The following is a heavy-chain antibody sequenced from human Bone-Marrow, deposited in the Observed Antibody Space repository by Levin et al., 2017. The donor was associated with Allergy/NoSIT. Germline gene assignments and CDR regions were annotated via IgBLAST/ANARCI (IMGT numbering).Heavy chain of an antibody. CDR1: GGSISSGDYY. D-gene: IGHD6-13*01. Sequence: SETLSLTCTVSGGSISSGDYYWSWIRQPPGKGLEWIGYIYYSGSTYYNPSLKSRLTISVDTSKNQFSLKLSSVTAADTAVYYCAGTLAAAGTLLWGQGTLVTVSS. CDR3: AGTLAAAGTLL. V-gene: IGHV4-30-4*01. CDR2: IYYSGST. J-gene: IGHJ4*02.